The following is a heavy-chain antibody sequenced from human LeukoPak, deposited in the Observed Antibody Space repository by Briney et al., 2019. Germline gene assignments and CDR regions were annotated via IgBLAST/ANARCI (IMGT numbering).Heavy chain of an antibody. D-gene: IGHD3-10*01. V-gene: IGHV3-30*02. CDR1: GFTFSSYG. J-gene: IGHJ4*02. Sequence: PGGALRLSCAASGFTFSSYGMHWVRQAPGKGLEWVAFIRYDGSNKYYADSVKGRFTISRDNSKNTLYLQMNSLRAEDTAVYYCGRGFLDYWGQGTLVTVSS. CDR2: IRYDGSNK. CDR3: GRGFLDY.